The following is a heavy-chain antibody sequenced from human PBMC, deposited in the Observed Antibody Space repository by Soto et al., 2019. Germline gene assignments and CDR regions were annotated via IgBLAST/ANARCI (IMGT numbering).Heavy chain of an antibody. CDR2: ISAYNGNT. CDR1: GYNFRNYG. D-gene: IGHD2-21*01. Sequence: ASVKVSCKASGYNFRNYGITWLRQAPGQGLEWMGRISAYNGNTNYAQKLQGRVTMTTDTSTNTAYMELRSLRSDDTAVYYCARGAFCGGAPGCRDMDVWGQGTTVTVSS. J-gene: IGHJ6*02. V-gene: IGHV1-18*01. CDR3: ARGAFCGGAPGCRDMDV.